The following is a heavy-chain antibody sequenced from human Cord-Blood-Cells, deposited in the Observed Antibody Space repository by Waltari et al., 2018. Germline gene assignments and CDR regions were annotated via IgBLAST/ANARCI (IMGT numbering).Heavy chain of an antibody. J-gene: IGHJ6*02. D-gene: IGHD6-19*01. CDR3: ARERPDGYSSGWYYYYGMDV. Sequence: QVQLVESGGGVVQPGRSLRLSCAASGFTFSSYGMPWVRQAPGKGLEWVAFIWDDGSNKYYADSVKGRFTISRDNSKNTLYLQMNSLRAEDTAVYYCARERPDGYSSGWYYYYGMDVWGQGTTVTVSS. CDR1: GFTFSSYG. CDR2: IWDDGSNK. V-gene: IGHV3-33*01.